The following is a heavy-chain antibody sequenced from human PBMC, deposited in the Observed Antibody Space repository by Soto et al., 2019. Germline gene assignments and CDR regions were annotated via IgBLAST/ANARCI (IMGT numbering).Heavy chain of an antibody. CDR1: GFNFRNNG. D-gene: IGHD4-4*01. V-gene: IGHV3-30*03. J-gene: IGHJ4*02. CDR3: ASDSGAYSNYLDY. Sequence: QVHLVESGGGVVQPGRSLRLSCAASGFNFRNNGMHWVRQVPGKGLEFVAVISHDGGHEEYADSVKGRFTISRDNSRNMLFLQMNILRPDYTAVYYCASDSGAYSNYLDYWGQGTLVTVSS. CDR2: ISHDGGHE.